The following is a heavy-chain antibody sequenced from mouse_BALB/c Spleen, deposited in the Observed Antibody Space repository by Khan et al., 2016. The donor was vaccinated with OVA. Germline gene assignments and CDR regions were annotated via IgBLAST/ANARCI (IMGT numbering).Heavy chain of an antibody. CDR1: GYTFTNHH. V-gene: IGHV1S45*01. D-gene: IGHD1-1*02. J-gene: IGHJ4*01. Sequence: VQLKESGAELVRPGASVKISCKAFGYTFTNHHMNWVKQRPGQGLDWIGYINHYNDYTSYNQKFKGRATLTVDKSSSTAYMDLSSLTSEDSAVYYCARSGGYDAMDYWGQGTSVTVSS. CDR2: INHYNDYT. CDR3: ARSGGYDAMDY.